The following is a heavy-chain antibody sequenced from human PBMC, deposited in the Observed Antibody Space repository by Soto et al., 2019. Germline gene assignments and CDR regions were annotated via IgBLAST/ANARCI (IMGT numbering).Heavy chain of an antibody. Sequence: SVKVSCKASGSTLSSYAISWVRQAPGEGLEWMGGIIPIFGTANYAQKFQGRVTITADESTSTAYMELSSLRSEDTAVYYCARGHSCPINIYYVDVWGEGPAVTVAS. V-gene: IGHV1-69*13. CDR1: GSTLSSYA. J-gene: IGHJ6*03. CDR2: IIPIFGTA. D-gene: IGHD3-3*02. CDR3: ARGHSCPINIYYVDV.